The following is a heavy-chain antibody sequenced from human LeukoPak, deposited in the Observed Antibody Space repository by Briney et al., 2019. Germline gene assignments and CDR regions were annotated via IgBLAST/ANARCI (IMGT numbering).Heavy chain of an antibody. CDR2: ISSSSSYT. D-gene: IGHD5-24*01. Sequence: GGSLRLSCAASGLTFSDYYMSWIRQAPGKGLEWVSYISSSSSYTNYADSVKGRFTISRDNAKNSLYLQMNSLRAEDTAVYYCARGRRDGYNPSFDYWGQGTLVTVSS. V-gene: IGHV3-11*06. J-gene: IGHJ4*02. CDR1: GLTFSDYY. CDR3: ARGRRDGYNPSFDY.